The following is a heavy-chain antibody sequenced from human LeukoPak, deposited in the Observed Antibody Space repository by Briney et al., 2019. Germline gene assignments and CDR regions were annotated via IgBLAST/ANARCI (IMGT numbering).Heavy chain of an antibody. CDR2: INWNGGST. CDR3: ARDIEDIVVVPAAYYYYYYMDV. J-gene: IGHJ6*03. V-gene: IGHV3-20*04. D-gene: IGHD2-2*01. CDR1: GFTFSSYA. Sequence: GSLRLSCAASGFTFSSYAMSWVRQAPGKGLEWVSGINWNGGSTGYADSVKGRFTISRDNAKNSLYLQMNSLRAEDTALYYCARDIEDIVVVPAAYYYYYYMDVWGKGTRSPSP.